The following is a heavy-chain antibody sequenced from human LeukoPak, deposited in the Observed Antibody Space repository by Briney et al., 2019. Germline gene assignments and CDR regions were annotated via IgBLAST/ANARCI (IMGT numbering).Heavy chain of an antibody. CDR1: GGSFSGYY. CDR3: ARVCFPLAATRNNWFDP. J-gene: IGHJ5*02. Sequence: SETLSLTCAVYGGSFSGYYWSWIRQPPGKGLEWIGEINHSGSTNYNPSLKSRVTISVDTSKNQFSLKLSSVTAADTAVYYCARVCFPLAATRNNWFDPWGQGTLVTVSS. D-gene: IGHD2-15*01. V-gene: IGHV4-34*01. CDR2: INHSGST.